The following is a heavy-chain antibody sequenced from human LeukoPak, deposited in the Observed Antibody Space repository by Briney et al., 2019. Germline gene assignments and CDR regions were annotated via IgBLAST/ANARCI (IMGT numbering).Heavy chain of an antibody. CDR1: GFTFSSYW. J-gene: IGHJ4*02. D-gene: IGHD1-26*01. CDR2: ISSDGSTT. Sequence: QAGGSLRLSCAASGFTFSSYWMHWVRQAPGKGLVWVSRISSDGSTTSYADSVKGRFTISRDNAKNTLYLQMSSLRAEDTAVYYCARRGGSYNDYWGQGTLVTVSS. CDR3: ARRGGSYNDY. V-gene: IGHV3-74*01.